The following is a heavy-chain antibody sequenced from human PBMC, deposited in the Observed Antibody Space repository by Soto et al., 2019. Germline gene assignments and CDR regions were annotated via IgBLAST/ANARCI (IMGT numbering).Heavy chain of an antibody. CDR3: AASRGFYESMDA. J-gene: IGHJ6*02. CDR1: GGAFRNYA. V-gene: IGHV1-69*01. D-gene: IGHD3-22*01. CDR2: VMPTFGAG. Sequence: QVQLVQSGAEVQKPGSSVKVSCTASGGAFRNYAVSVVRQAPGQGLEWMGAVMPTFGAGVYAQKFQGRLTIFADESTNTAYLNVSSLTFGDTAIYYCAASRGFYESMDAWGQGTTLTVSS.